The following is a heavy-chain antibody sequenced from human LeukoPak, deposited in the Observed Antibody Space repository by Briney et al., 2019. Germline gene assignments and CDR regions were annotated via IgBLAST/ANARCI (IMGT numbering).Heavy chain of an antibody. V-gene: IGHV4-59*01. J-gene: IGHJ4*02. CDR3: ARGGYDGDFDY. Sequence: PSETLSLTCTVSGGSISSYYWSWIRQPPGKGLEWIGYIYYSGSTNYNPSLKSRVTISVDTSKNQFSLKLSSVTAADTAVYYCARGGYDGDFDYWGQGTLVTVSS. CDR2: IYYSGST. D-gene: IGHD5-12*01. CDR1: GGSISSYY.